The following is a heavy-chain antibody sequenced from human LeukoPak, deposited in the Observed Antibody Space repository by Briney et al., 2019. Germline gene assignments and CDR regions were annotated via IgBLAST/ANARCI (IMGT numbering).Heavy chain of an antibody. CDR2: ISSGGGDT. CDR3: AKAEGATLYYYGVDV. CDR1: EFTFSNYA. Sequence: GGSLRLSCAASEFTFSNYAMNWVRQAPGKGLEWVSTISSGGGDTYIADSVKGRFTISRDNSKFTLYLQMNRLRADDTAVYYCAKAEGATLYYYGVDVWGQGTTVTVSS. J-gene: IGHJ6*02. V-gene: IGHV3-23*01.